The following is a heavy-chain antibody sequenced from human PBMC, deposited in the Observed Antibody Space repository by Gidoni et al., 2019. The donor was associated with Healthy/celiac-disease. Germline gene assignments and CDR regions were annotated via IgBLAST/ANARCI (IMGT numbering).Heavy chain of an antibody. Sequence: QVQLVQSGAEGKKPGSSGKVSCQASGGNFNSYAISWVRQAPGQGLEWVGGIIPIFGTANYAQKFQGRVTITADESTSTAYMELSSLRSEDTAVYYCARDTGSQYGGNSQSLDYWGQGTLVTVSS. V-gene: IGHV1-69*01. CDR3: ARDTGSQYGGNSQSLDY. CDR2: IIPIFGTA. D-gene: IGHD2-21*02. J-gene: IGHJ4*02. CDR1: GGNFNSYA.